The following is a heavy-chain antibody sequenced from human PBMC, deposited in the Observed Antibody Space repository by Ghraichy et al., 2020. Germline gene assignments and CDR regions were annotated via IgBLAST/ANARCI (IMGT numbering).Heavy chain of an antibody. CDR3: ARVVGSGWYLDY. J-gene: IGHJ4*02. V-gene: IGHV4-31*03. CDR2: IYYSGST. CDR1: GGSISSGGYY. D-gene: IGHD6-19*01. Sequence: SETLSLTCTVSGGSISSGGYYWSWIRQHPGKGLEWIGYIYYSGSTYYNPSLKSRVTISVDTSKNQFSLKLSSVTAADTAVYYCARVVGSGWYLDYWGQGTLVTVSS.